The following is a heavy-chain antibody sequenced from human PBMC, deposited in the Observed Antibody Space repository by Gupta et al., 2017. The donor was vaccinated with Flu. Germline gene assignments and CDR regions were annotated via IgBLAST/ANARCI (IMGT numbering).Heavy chain of an antibody. J-gene: IGHJ4*02. D-gene: IGHD3-22*01. CDR2: ISSDSSYI. Sequence: EVQLVESGGGLVKPGGSLRLSCAAFEFTFPTYTMNWVRQAPGKGLEWVSSISSDSSYIYYADSLKGRFTISRDNSKNSLYLQMNSLRAEDTAAYYCARARFDSPGYSFDYWGQGTLVTVSS. CDR1: EFTFPTYT. CDR3: ARARFDSPGYSFDY. V-gene: IGHV3-21*01.